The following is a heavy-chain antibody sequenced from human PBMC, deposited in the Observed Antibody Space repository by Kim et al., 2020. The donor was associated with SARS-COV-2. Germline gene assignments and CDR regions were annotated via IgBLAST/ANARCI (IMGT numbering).Heavy chain of an antibody. Sequence: ASVKVSCKASGYTFTSYGISWVRQAPGQGLEWMGWISAYNGNTNYAQKLQGRVTMTTDTSTSTAYMELRSLRSDDTAVYYCGRLRITMVRGVIITKGYYYYGMDVWGQGTTVTVSS. J-gene: IGHJ6*02. D-gene: IGHD3-10*01. CDR3: GRLRITMVRGVIITKGYYYYGMDV. V-gene: IGHV1-18*04. CDR1: GYTFTSYG. CDR2: ISAYNGNT.